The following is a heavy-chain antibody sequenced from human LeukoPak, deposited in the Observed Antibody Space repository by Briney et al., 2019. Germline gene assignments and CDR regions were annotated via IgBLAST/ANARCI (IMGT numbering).Heavy chain of an antibody. V-gene: IGHV3-23*01. CDR2: ISDSGGST. Sequence: GGSLRLSCAVSGITLSNYGMSWVRQAPGKGLEWVAGISDSGGSTKYADSVKGRFTIARDNRKNTLYLPMNSLRAEDTAVYFCAKRGVVIRVILVGFHKAAYYFESWGQGALVTVSS. CDR3: AKRGVVIRVILVGFHKAAYYFES. CDR1: GITLSNYG. J-gene: IGHJ4*02. D-gene: IGHD3/OR15-3a*01.